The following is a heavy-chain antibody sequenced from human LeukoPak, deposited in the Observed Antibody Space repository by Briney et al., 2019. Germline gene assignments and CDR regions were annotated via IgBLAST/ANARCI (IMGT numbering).Heavy chain of an antibody. J-gene: IGHJ1*01. V-gene: IGHV1-69*05. CDR2: IIPIFGTA. Sequence: SVKVSCKASGGTFSSYAISWVRQAPGQGLEWMGRIIPIFGTADYAQKFQGRVTITTDESTSTAYMELSSLRSEDTAVYYCARGGLIDSSGYQHWGQGTLVTVSS. CDR3: ARGGLIDSSGYQH. CDR1: GGTFSSYA. D-gene: IGHD3-22*01.